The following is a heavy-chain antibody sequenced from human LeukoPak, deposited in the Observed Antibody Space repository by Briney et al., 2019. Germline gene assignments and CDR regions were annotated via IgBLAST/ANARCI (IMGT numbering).Heavy chain of an antibody. J-gene: IGHJ5*02. Sequence: PSETLSLTCTVSGGSISSYYWSWIRQPPGKGLEWIGYIYYSGSPNYNPSLKRRVTISVDTSKNQFSLKLSSVTAADTAVYYCARLVYGQQLGGPLNWFDPWGQGTLVTVSS. CDR1: GGSISSYY. CDR3: ARLVYGQQLGGPLNWFDP. V-gene: IGHV4-59*01. CDR2: IYYSGSP. D-gene: IGHD6-13*01.